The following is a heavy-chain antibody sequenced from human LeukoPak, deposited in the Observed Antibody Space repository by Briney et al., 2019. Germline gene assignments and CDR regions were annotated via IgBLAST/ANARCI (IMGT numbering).Heavy chain of an antibody. Sequence: SETLSLTCTVSGGSISSYYWSGIRQPPGKGLEWIGYIYYSGSTNYNPSLKSRVTISLGTSKNQFFLKLNSVTAADTALYYCARGNADWGQGTLVTVSS. V-gene: IGHV4-59*01. CDR3: ARGNAD. CDR2: IYYSGST. J-gene: IGHJ4*02. CDR1: GGSISSYY.